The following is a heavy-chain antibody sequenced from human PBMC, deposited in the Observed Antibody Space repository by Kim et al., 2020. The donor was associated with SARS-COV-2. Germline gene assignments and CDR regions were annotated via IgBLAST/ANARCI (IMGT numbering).Heavy chain of an antibody. J-gene: IGHJ4*02. V-gene: IGHV3-48*03. D-gene: IGHD6-13*01. Sequence: GGSLRLSCAASGFTFSSYEMNWVRQAPGKGLEWVSYISSSGSTIYYADSVKGRFTISRDNAKNSLYLQMNSLRAEDTAVYYCARSFIAAAGTEYWGQGTLVTVSS. CDR3: ARSFIAAAGTEY. CDR1: GFTFSSYE. CDR2: ISSSGSTI.